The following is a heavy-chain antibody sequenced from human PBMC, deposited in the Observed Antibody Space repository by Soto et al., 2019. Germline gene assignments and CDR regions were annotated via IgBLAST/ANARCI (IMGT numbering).Heavy chain of an antibody. CDR3: ARDRPLGVHTYVCDY. Sequence: GGSLRLSCAASGFTFDDYTMHWVRQAPGKGLEWVSHISGSTGVTYYADSVKGRFTISRDNAKNSLFLQMNSLRDEDTAVYYCARDRPLGVHTYVCDYWGQGNLVTVS. V-gene: IGHV3-48*02. J-gene: IGHJ4*02. CDR1: GFTFDDYT. D-gene: IGHD5-18*01. CDR2: ISGSTGVT.